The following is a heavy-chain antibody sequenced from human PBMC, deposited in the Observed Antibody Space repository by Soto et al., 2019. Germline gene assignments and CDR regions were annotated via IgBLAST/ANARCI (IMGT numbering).Heavy chain of an antibody. V-gene: IGHV3-23*01. Sequence: EGRLLESGGGLVPPGGSLRLSCGAFGFPFSTSAMNWVRQAPGKGLEWVSIIAATSDAEYYAESVKGRFTSSRDNSKNTLYLQMHRLIDEDTATYYCATYSEPYPDCNGLHLWGQGTTVIVS. D-gene: IGHD1-26*01. CDR3: ATYSEPYPDCNGLHL. CDR2: IAATSDAE. J-gene: IGHJ6*02. CDR1: GFPFSTSA.